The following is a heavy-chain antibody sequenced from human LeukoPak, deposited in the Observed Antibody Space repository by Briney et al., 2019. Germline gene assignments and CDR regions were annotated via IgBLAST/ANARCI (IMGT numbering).Heavy chain of an antibody. J-gene: IGHJ4*02. CDR1: GVSFSDYY. Sequence: SETLSLTCAVYGVSFSDYYWNWIRQPPGKGLEWVGSIHHSGSTYYNPSLKSRVTISVDTKKTQFSLKLSSVAAADTAVYYCATIHPDYYGSGSYRYWGQGTLVTVSS. CDR3: ATIHPDYYGSGSYRY. D-gene: IGHD3-10*01. V-gene: IGHV4-34*01. CDR2: IHHSGST.